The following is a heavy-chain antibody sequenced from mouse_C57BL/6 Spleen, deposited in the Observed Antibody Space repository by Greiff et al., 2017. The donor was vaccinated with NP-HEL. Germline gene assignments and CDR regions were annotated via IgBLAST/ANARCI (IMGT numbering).Heavy chain of an antibody. CDR2: IDPSDSYT. Sequence: QVQLQQSGAELVKPGASVKLSCKASGYTFTSYWMQWVKQRPGQGLEWIGEIDPSDSYTNYNQKFKGKATLTVDTSSSTAYMQLSSLTSDDSAVYYCARRRNLSAFDYWGQGTSVTVSS. CDR1: GYTFTSYW. CDR3: ARRRNLSAFDY. V-gene: IGHV1-50*01. D-gene: IGHD2-1*01. J-gene: IGHJ4*01.